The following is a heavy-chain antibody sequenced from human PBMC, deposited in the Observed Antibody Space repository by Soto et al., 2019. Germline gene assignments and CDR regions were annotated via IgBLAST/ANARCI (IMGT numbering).Heavy chain of an antibody. CDR3: ARDQPGYSYRSGLGH. Sequence: EVQLVESGGGLVKPGGSLRLSCAASGFTFSSYSMNWVRQAPGKGLEWVSSISSSSSYIYYADSVKGRLTSSRDNAKNSLYLPMTTPRAQDTALYFCARDQPGYSYRSGLGHWGQGTLVTVSS. J-gene: IGHJ5*02. V-gene: IGHV3-21*01. D-gene: IGHD5-18*01. CDR1: GFTFSSYS. CDR2: ISSSSSYI.